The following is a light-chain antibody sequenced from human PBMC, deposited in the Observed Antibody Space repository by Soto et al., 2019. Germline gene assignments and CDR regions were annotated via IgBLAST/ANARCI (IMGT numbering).Light chain of an antibody. CDR2: LGS. V-gene: IGKV2-28*01. J-gene: IGKJ5*01. Sequence: DIVMTQSPLSLPVTPGEPASISCRSSQSLLHSNGYNYLDWYLQKPGQSPQLLIYLGSNRASGVADRYSSSESVTDFTLKVSSVEAEDGGVYCCMQALQTPPTFGQGTRLEIK. CDR1: QSLLHSNGYNY. CDR3: MQALQTPPT.